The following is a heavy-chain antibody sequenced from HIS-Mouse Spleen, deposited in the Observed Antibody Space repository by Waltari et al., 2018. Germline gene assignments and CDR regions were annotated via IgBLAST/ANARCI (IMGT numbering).Heavy chain of an antibody. CDR3: AREIPYSSSWYDWYFDL. J-gene: IGHJ2*01. CDR1: GGSISSSSYY. D-gene: IGHD6-13*01. CDR2: IYYRWST. Sequence: QLQLQESGPGLVKPSETLSLTCTVSGGSISSSSYYWGWIRQPPGKGLEWIVSIYYRWSTYYNPSLQSRVTISVDTSKNQFSLTLSSVTAADTAVYYCAREIPYSSSWYDWYFDLWGRGTLVTVSS. V-gene: IGHV4-39*07.